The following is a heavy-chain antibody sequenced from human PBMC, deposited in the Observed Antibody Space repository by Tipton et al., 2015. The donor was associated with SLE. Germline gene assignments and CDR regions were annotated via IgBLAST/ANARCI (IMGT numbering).Heavy chain of an antibody. CDR3: ARGGRFLEWLTY. D-gene: IGHD3-3*01. Sequence: TLSLTCTVSGGSISSSSYYWGWIRQPPGKGLEWIGSIYYSGSTYYNPSLKSRVTISVDTSKNQFSLKLNSVTAADTAVYYCARGGRFLEWLTYWGQGTLVTVSS. CDR2: IYYSGST. V-gene: IGHV4-39*07. CDR1: GGSISSSSYY. J-gene: IGHJ4*02.